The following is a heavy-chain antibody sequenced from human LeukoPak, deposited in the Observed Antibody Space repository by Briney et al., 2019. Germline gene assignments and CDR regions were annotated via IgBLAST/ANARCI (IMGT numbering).Heavy chain of an antibody. CDR3: TRCSITGGYSSLDYYMDV. V-gene: IGHV3-73*01. CDR1: GFTFSGSA. D-gene: IGHD5-18*01. Sequence: PGGSLKLSCAASGFTFSGSAMHWVRQASGKGLEWVGRIRSKANNYATAYAASVKGRFTISRDDSKNTAYLQMNSLKTEDTAVYFCTRCSITGGYSSLDYYMDVWGKGTTVTVSS. J-gene: IGHJ6*03. CDR2: IRSKANNYAT.